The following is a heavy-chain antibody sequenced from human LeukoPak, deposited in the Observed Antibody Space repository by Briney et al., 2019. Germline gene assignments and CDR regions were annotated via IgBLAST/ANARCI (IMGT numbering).Heavy chain of an antibody. CDR1: GGSISSSSYY. J-gene: IGHJ4*02. Sequence: SETLSLTCTVSGGSISSSSYYWGWIRQPPGKGLEWIGSIYYSGSTYYSPSLKSRVTISVDTSKNQFSLKLSSVTAADTAVYYCASRAALKKDYWGQGTLVTVSS. CDR2: IYYSGST. D-gene: IGHD6-25*01. CDR3: ASRAALKKDY. V-gene: IGHV4-39*01.